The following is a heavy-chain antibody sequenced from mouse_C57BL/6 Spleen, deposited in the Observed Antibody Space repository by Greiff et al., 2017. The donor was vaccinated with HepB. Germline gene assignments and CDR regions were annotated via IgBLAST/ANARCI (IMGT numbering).Heavy chain of an antibody. D-gene: IGHD3-2*02. Sequence: VQLQQSGAELVRPGASVKLSCTASGFNIKDYYMHWVKQRPEQGLEWIGRIDPEDGDTEYAPKFQGKATMTADTSSNTAYLQLSSLTSEDSAVYYCTRHSGYVYFDYWGQGTTLTVSS. CDR1: GFNIKDYY. CDR2: IDPEDGDT. CDR3: TRHSGYVYFDY. V-gene: IGHV14-1*01. J-gene: IGHJ2*01.